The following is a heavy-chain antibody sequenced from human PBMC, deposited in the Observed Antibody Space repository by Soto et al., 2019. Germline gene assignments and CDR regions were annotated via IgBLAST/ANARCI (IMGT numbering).Heavy chain of an antibody. V-gene: IGHV1-2*04. D-gene: IGHD3-10*01. CDR3: ARGLGYYYGSGSTFFYYYYGMDV. J-gene: IGHJ6*02. CDR1: GYTFTGYY. CDR2: INPNSGGT. Sequence: ASVKVSCKASGYTFTGYYMHWVRQAPGQGLEWMGWINPNSGGTNYAQKFQGWVTMTRDTSISTAYMELSRLRSDDTAVYYCARGLGYYYGSGSTFFYYYYGMDVWGQGTTVTVS.